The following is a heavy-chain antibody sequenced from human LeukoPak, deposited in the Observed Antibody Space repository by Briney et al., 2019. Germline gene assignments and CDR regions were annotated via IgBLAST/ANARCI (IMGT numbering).Heavy chain of an antibody. V-gene: IGHV3-23*01. CDR1: GFTFRSFA. Sequence: AGGSLRLSCAAFGFTFRSFAMSWVRQAPGKGLEWVSGISDSGASGGSTNYADSVKGRFTISRDNSKNTMYLQMNSLRAEDTAVYYCAKAKAPGDYYYYGMDVWGQGTTVTVSS. CDR2: ISDSGASGGST. J-gene: IGHJ6*02. CDR3: AKAKAPGDYYYYGMDV.